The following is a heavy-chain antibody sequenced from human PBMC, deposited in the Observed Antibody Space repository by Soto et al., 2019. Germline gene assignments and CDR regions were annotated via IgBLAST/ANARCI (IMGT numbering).Heavy chain of an antibody. CDR3: ARYRREAVAGYTLDN. CDR2: VYNSGST. V-gene: IGHV4-59*01. Sequence: SETLSLTCTVSGGSISSNYWTWVRQPPGKGLEWIGYVYNSGSTNYNPSLKSRVTISEDTSKSQFSLKVNSMTAADTAVYYCARYRREAVAGYTLDNWGQGILVTVSS. J-gene: IGHJ4*02. D-gene: IGHD6-13*01. CDR1: GGSISSNY.